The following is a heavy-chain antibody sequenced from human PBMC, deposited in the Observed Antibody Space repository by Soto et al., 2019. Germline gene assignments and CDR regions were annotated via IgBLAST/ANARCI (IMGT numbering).Heavy chain of an antibody. Sequence: GGSLRLSCAASGFTFSSYSMNWVRQAPGKGLEWVSYISSSSSSTIYYADSVKGRFTISRDNAKNSLYLQMNSLRDEDTAVYYCARDPPWSHQWLGFDYWGQGTLVTVSS. CDR1: GFTFSSYS. CDR3: ARDPPWSHQWLGFDY. J-gene: IGHJ4*02. CDR2: ISSSSSSTI. D-gene: IGHD6-19*01. V-gene: IGHV3-48*02.